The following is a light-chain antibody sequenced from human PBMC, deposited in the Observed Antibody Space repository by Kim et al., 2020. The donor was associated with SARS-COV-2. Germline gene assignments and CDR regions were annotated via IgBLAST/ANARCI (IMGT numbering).Light chain of an antibody. V-gene: IGLV3-1*01. J-gene: IGLJ2*01. CDR2: QDS. CDR1: KLGDKY. Sequence: SYELTQPPSVSVSPGQTASITCSGDKLGDKYACWYQQKPGQSPVLVIYQDSKRPSGIPERFSGSNSGNTATLTISGTQAMDEADYHCQEWNSNNVVFGGGTKLTVL. CDR3: QEWNSNNVV.